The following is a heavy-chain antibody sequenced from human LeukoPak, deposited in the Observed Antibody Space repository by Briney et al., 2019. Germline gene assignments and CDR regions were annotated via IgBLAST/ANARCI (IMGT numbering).Heavy chain of an antibody. D-gene: IGHD3-22*01. Sequence: GGSLRLSCAASGFTFSSYAMSWVRQAPGKGLEWVSAISGSGGSTYYADSVKGRFTISRDNSKNTLYLQMNSLRADDTAVYYCAKDSQHYYDSSGYTPGFDPWGQGTLVTVSS. J-gene: IGHJ5*02. CDR2: ISGSGGST. V-gene: IGHV3-23*01. CDR1: GFTFSSYA. CDR3: AKDSQHYYDSSGYTPGFDP.